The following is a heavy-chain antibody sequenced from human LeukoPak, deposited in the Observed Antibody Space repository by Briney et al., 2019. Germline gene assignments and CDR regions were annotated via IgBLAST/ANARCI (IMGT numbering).Heavy chain of an antibody. CDR2: IRGKANSYTK. CDR1: GLTLTGSA. Sequence: PGGSLRLSCAASGLTLTGSAMHWVRQASGKGPEWVGRIRGKANSYTKVYAASVKGRFTISRDDSKSTAYLQMNSLKTEDTAVYYCTITYYSDSSGYSLGYWGQGTLVTVSS. J-gene: IGHJ4*02. CDR3: TITYYSDSSGYSLGY. D-gene: IGHD3-22*01. V-gene: IGHV3-73*01.